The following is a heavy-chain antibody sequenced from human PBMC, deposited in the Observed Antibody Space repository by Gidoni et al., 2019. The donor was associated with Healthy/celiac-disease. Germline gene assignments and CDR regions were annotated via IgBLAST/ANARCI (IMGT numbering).Heavy chain of an antibody. Sequence: EVQLVESGGGLVKPGGSLRLPCAASGFTFRSYSLNWVRQAPGKGLEGVSSISSSSSYIYYADSVKGRFTISRDNAKNSLYLQMNSLRAEDTAVYYCASLWGLRLGESTETHIDYWGQGTLVTVSS. D-gene: IGHD3-16*01. CDR2: ISSSSSYI. CDR3: ASLWGLRLGESTETHIDY. V-gene: IGHV3-21*01. J-gene: IGHJ4*02. CDR1: GFTFRSYS.